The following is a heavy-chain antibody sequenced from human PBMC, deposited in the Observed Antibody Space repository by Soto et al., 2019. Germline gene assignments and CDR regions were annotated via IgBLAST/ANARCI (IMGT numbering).Heavy chain of an antibody. CDR1: GLSVRNNY. D-gene: IGHD3-10*01. Sequence: GGSLRLSCTASGLSVRNNYMSWVRQAPGMGLEWVSVIYNDGTTYYADSVKGRFTLSRDTSKNTLSLQMDSLRAEDTAVYYCVRPLPSGRNYGMDVWGQGTTVTVSS. J-gene: IGHJ6*02. CDR3: VRPLPSGRNYGMDV. CDR2: IYNDGTT. V-gene: IGHV3-53*01.